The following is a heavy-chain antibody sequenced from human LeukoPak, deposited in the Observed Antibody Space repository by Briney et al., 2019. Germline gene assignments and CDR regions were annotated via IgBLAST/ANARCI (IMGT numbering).Heavy chain of an antibody. J-gene: IGHJ3*02. Sequence: PSETLSLTCTVSGYSISSGYYWGWIRQPPGKGLEWIGSIYRSGSTYYNPSLKSRVTISVDTSKNQFSLKLSSVTAADTAVYYCARSLRFLEWPSDAFDIWGQGTMVTVSS. CDR1: GYSISSGYY. CDR2: IYRSGST. CDR3: ARSLRFLEWPSDAFDI. D-gene: IGHD3-3*01. V-gene: IGHV4-38-2*02.